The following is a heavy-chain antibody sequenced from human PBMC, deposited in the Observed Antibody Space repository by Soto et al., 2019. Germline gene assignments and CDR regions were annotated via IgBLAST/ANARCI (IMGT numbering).Heavy chain of an antibody. J-gene: IGHJ6*01. V-gene: IGHV3-30*18. Sequence: HPGGSLRLSCEASGFSFSSFGMHWVRQAPGKGLEWVAGLSFDGITKHYADSVKGQFTISRDNSKNTMYLQMNSLRPEDTAIYYCAKDGAWELLPAFGMDVWGQGTTVTVSS. D-gene: IGHD1-26*01. CDR3: AKDGAWELLPAFGMDV. CDR1: GFSFSSFG. CDR2: LSFDGITK.